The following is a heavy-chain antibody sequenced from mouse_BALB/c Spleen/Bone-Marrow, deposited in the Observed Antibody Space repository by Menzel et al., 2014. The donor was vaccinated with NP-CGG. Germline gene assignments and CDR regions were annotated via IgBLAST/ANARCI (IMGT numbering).Heavy chain of an antibody. Sequence: DLVKPGASVKLSCKASGYTFTSYWINWIKQRPGQGLEWIGRIAPGSGSTYYNEMFKGKATLTVDTSSSTAYIQLCSLSSEDSAVYFCARGYGNSAWFAYWGQGTLVTVSA. V-gene: IGHV1S41*01. J-gene: IGHJ3*01. D-gene: IGHD2-10*02. CDR1: GYTFTSYW. CDR2: IAPGSGST. CDR3: ARGYGNSAWFAY.